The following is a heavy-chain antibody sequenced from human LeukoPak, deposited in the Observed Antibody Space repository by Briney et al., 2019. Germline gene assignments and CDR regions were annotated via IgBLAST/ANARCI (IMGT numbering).Heavy chain of an antibody. CDR1: GYSISSGYY. CDR3: ARDPDLVVVTAIDY. V-gene: IGHV4-38-2*02. Sequence: SETLSLTCTVSGYSISSGYYWGWIRPPPGKGLEWIGSIYHSGSTYYNPSLKSRVTISVDTSKNQLSLKLSSVTAADTAVYYCARDPDLVVVTAIDYWGQGTLVTVSS. J-gene: IGHJ4*02. CDR2: IYHSGST. D-gene: IGHD2-21*02.